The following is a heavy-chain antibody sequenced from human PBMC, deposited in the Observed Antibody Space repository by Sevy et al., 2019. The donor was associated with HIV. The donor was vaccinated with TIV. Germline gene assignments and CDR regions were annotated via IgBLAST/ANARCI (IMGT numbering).Heavy chain of an antibody. CDR3: ARGDLNA. CDR1: GFSFSNYW. D-gene: IGHD2-8*01. J-gene: IGHJ5*02. Sequence: GGSLRLSCAASGFSFSNYWMSWVRQAPGKGLEWVANINKDGYEKYYVDSVKGRFTASRDNAKNSLYLQMNSLRAEDTAVYYCARGDLNAWGQGTLVTVSS. V-gene: IGHV3-7*01. CDR2: INKDGYEK.